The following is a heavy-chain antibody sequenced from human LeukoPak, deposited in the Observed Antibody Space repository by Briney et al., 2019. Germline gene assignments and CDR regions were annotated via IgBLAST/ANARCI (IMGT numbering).Heavy chain of an antibody. Sequence: GGSLRLSCAASGFTVSTNYVSWVRQAPGKGLEWVSYLSRSGSTIKYADSVKGRFTISRDNAKNSLYLQMNSLRAEDTAVYYCARASVNYYDSSGYWAFDYWGQGTLVTVSS. CDR3: ARASVNYYDSSGYWAFDY. CDR2: LSRSGSTI. J-gene: IGHJ4*02. D-gene: IGHD3-22*01. CDR1: GFTVSTNY. V-gene: IGHV3-11*04.